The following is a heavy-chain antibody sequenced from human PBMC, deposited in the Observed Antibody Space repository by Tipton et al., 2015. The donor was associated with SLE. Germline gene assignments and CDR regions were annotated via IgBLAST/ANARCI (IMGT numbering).Heavy chain of an antibody. CDR1: GLTFINYA. CDR3: ASLMGATTVVDY. Sequence: SLRLSCAVSGLTFINYAMSWVRLAPGKGVECVSTFSSANGGTDYADSVKGRFTTSRDNSKNTLYLQMNSLRAEDTAIYYCASLMGATTVVDYWGQGTLVTVSS. CDR2: FSSANGGT. V-gene: IGHV3-23*01. D-gene: IGHD1-26*01. J-gene: IGHJ4*02.